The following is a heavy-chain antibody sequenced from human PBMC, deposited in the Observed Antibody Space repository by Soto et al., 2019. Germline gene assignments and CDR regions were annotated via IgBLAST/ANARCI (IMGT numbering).Heavy chain of an antibody. V-gene: IGHV4-59*08. D-gene: IGHD6-6*01. CDR1: GGSISSYY. Sequence: SETLSLTCTVSGGSISSYYWSWIRQPPGKGLEWIGYIYYSGSTNYNPSLKSRVTISVDTSKNQFSLKLSSVTAADTAVYYCARHRSIAARRSALDYWGQGTLVTVSS. J-gene: IGHJ4*02. CDR2: IYYSGST. CDR3: ARHRSIAARRSALDY.